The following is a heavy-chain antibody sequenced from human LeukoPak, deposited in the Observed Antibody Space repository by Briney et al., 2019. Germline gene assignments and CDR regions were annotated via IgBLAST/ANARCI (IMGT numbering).Heavy chain of an antibody. CDR2: ISYDGASK. CDR1: GFPFSSYG. D-gene: IGHD3-10*01. CDR3: AIRTGYYGSGSPHGMDV. J-gene: IGHJ6*02. V-gene: IGHV3-33*05. Sequence: HTGGSLRLSCAASGFPFSSYGVHWVRQAPGKGLEWVSYISYDGASKYYADSVKGRFTISRDNAKNSLYLQMDSLRDEDTAVYYCAIRTGYYGSGSPHGMDVWGQGTTVTVSS.